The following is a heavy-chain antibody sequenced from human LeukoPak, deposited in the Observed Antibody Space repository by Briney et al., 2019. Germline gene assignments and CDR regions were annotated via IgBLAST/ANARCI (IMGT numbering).Heavy chain of an antibody. CDR2: IYYTGST. J-gene: IGHJ3*02. CDR3: ARHPRARELTELWFGETYSPDAFDI. D-gene: IGHD3-10*01. CDR1: GASISGSGYY. V-gene: IGHV4-39*01. Sequence: TSETLSLTCAVSGASISGSGYYLGWIRQPPGKGLEWIGNIYYTGSTYYNPSLKSRVTISVDTFKKQFSLKLTSVTAADTAVYYCARHPRARELTELWFGETYSPDAFDIWGQGTMVTVSS.